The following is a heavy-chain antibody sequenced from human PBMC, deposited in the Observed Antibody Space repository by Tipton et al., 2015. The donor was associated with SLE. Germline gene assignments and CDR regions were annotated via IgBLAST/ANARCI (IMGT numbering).Heavy chain of an antibody. V-gene: IGHV4-39*07. CDR1: GGSISSSSYY. CDR2: IYYSGST. D-gene: IGHD3-10*01. J-gene: IGHJ4*02. CDR3: AGMSYPRECYFDY. Sequence: TLSLTCTVSGGSISSSSYYWGWIRQPPGKGLEWIGSIYYSGSTYYNPSLKSRVTISVDTSKNQFSLKLSSVTAADTAVYYCAGMSYPRECYFDYWGQGTLVTVSS.